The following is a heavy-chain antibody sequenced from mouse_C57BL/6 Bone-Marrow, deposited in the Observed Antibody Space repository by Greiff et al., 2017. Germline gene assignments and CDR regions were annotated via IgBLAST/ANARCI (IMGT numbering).Heavy chain of an antibody. Sequence: EVQLQESVAELVRPGASVKLSCTASGFNIKNTYMHWVKQRPEQGLEWIGRIDPANGNTKYAPKFQGKATITADTSSNTAYLQLSSLTSEDTTIYYSARADDVYFLYYYAMDYWGQGTSVTVSS. D-gene: IGHD2-3*01. CDR1: GFNIKNTY. CDR2: IDPANGNT. V-gene: IGHV14-3*01. CDR3: ARADDVYFLYYYAMDY. J-gene: IGHJ4*01.